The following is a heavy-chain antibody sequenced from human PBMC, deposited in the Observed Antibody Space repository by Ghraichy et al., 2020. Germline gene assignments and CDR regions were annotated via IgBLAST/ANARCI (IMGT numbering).Heavy chain of an antibody. Sequence: SGPTLVKPTETLTLTCTVSGFSLSNARMGVSWIRQPPGKALEWLAHIFSNDEKPYSTSLKSRLTISKDTSKSQVVLTMTDMDPVDTATYYCARIRTILGPPPWNYWYFDLWGRGTLVTVSS. V-gene: IGHV2-26*01. CDR1: GFSLSNARMG. J-gene: IGHJ2*01. CDR2: IFSNDEK. D-gene: IGHD3-3*01. CDR3: ARIRTILGPPPWNYWYFDL.